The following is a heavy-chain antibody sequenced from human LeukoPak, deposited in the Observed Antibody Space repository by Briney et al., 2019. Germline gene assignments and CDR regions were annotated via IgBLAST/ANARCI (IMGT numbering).Heavy chain of an antibody. CDR1: GFTFSSYW. V-gene: IGHV3-74*01. Sequence: PGGSLRLSCAASGFTFSSYWMHWVRQAPGKGLVWVSRINSDGSSTSYADSVKGRFTISRDNAKNSLYLQMNSLRAEDTAVYYCAKDHLAVAGTAMRFEYWGQGTLVTVSS. D-gene: IGHD6-19*01. CDR2: INSDGSST. J-gene: IGHJ4*02. CDR3: AKDHLAVAGTAMRFEY.